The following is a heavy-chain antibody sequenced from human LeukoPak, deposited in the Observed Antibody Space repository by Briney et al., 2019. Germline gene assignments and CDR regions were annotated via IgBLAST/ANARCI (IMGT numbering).Heavy chain of an antibody. CDR1: GFTFSSYA. D-gene: IGHD3-9*01. V-gene: IGHV3-23*01. CDR3: AKGTAYDILTGYTDY. J-gene: IGHJ4*02. CDR2: NTGSGGST. Sequence: GGSLRLSCTASGFTFSSYAMSWGRQAPGKGLEWVSGNTGSGGSTYYADSVKGRFTIPRDNSKSTLDLQMNSLRAEDTAVYYCAKGTAYDILTGYTDYWGQGTLVTVSS.